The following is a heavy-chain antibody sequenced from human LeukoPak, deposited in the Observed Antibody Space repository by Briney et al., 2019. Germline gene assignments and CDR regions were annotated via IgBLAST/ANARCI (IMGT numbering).Heavy chain of an antibody. D-gene: IGHD5-24*01. V-gene: IGHV4-59*01. CDR2: ICYSGST. J-gene: IGHJ4*02. CDR1: GGPISGYC. CDR3: TRGDGYNLY. Sequence: SETLSLTCTVSGGPISGYCWSWIRQPPGKGLEWIGYICYSGSTRYNPSLKSRVIISVDTSKNQFSLKLSSLTAADTAVYYCTRGDGYNLYWGQGTLVTVSS.